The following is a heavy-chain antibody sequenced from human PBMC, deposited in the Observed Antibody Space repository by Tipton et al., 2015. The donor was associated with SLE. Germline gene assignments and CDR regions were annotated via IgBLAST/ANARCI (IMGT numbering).Heavy chain of an antibody. CDR3: TRDRTPDYYYYYMDV. J-gene: IGHJ6*03. Sequence: LRLSCTVSGVSISSSRYYSSWSWIRQSAGNGLEWIGRISSTGSTNYNPSLKSRVTMSVDTSENQFSLRVTSVTAADSAIYYCTRDRTPDYYYYYMDVWGKGTTVTVSS. CDR1: GVSISSSRYYSS. D-gene: IGHD2-15*01. V-gene: IGHV4-61*02. CDR2: ISSTGST.